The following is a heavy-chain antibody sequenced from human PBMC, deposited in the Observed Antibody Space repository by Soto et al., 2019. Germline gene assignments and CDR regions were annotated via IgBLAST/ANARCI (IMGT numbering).Heavy chain of an antibody. CDR2: IIPIFGTA. CDR3: ARAIRYYDILTGYPYYYYGMDV. J-gene: IGHJ6*02. Sequence: GASVKVSCKASGGTFSSYAISWVRQAPGQGLEWMGGIIPIFGTANYAQKFQGRVTVTADKSTSTAYMELSSLRSEDTAVYYCARAIRYYDILTGYPYYYYGMDVWGQGTTVTVSS. CDR1: GGTFSSYA. D-gene: IGHD3-9*01. V-gene: IGHV1-69*06.